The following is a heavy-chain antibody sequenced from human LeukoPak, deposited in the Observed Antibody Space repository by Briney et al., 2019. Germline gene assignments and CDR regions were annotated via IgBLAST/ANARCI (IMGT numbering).Heavy chain of an antibody. CDR1: GGSLSGYY. D-gene: IGHD3-3*01. V-gene: IGHV4-34*01. J-gene: IGHJ5*02. CDR2: INHSGST. CDR3: ARQKDFWGFNWFDP. Sequence: PSETLSLTCAVYGGSLSGYYWSWIRQPPGKGLEWIGEINHSGSTNYNPSLKSRVTISVDTSKNQFSLKLSSVTAADTAVYYCARQKDFWGFNWFDPWGQGTLVSVSS.